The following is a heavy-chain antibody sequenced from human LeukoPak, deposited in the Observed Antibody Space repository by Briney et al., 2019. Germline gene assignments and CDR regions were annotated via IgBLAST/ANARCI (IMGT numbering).Heavy chain of an antibody. J-gene: IGHJ4*02. CDR1: GFTFDDYA. Sequence: GGSLRLSCAASGFTFDDYAMHWVRQAPGKGLEWVSGISWNSGSIGYADSVKGRFTISRDNAKNSLYLQMNSLRAEDTALYYCARSRHSYDSSGFPHYWGQGTLVTVSS. CDR2: ISWNSGSI. V-gene: IGHV3-9*01. CDR3: ARSRHSYDSSGFPHY. D-gene: IGHD3-22*01.